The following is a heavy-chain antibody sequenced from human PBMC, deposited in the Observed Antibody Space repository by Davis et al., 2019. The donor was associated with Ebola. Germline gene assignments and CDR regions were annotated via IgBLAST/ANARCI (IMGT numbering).Heavy chain of an antibody. Sequence: GESLKISCAASGFTFSSSSMNWVRQAPGKGLEWVSSISSSSSYIYYADSVKGRFTISRDNAKNSLYLQMNSLRAEDTAVYYCASTPPDFWSEGGMDVWGKGTTVTVSS. V-gene: IGHV3-21*01. CDR1: GFTFSSSS. J-gene: IGHJ6*04. D-gene: IGHD3-3*01. CDR3: ASTPPDFWSEGGMDV. CDR2: ISSSSSYI.